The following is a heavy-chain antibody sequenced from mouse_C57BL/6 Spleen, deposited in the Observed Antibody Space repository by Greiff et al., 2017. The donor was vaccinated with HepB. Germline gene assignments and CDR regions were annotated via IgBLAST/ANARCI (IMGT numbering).Heavy chain of an antibody. V-gene: IGHV5-2*01. D-gene: IGHD1-1*01. CDR3: ARQAIYYYGSSYVWYFDV. J-gene: IGHJ1*03. CDR2: INSDGGST. Sequence: DVQLVESGGGLVQPGESLKLSCESNEYEFPSHDMSWVRKTPEKRLELVAAINSDGGSTYYPDTMERRFIISRDNTKKTLYLQMSSLRSEDTALYYCARQAIYYYGSSYVWYFDVWGTGTTVTVSS. CDR1: EYEFPSHD.